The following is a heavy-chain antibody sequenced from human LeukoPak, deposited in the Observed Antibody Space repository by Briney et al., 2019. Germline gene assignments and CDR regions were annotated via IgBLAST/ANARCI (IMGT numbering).Heavy chain of an antibody. D-gene: IGHD5-18*01. CDR2: IFYSGNT. Sequence: SETLSLTCTVSSGSVSNSHYYWAWVRQPPGKGLEWLGSIFYSGNTHYNPSLKSPVTISIDTSKNQFSLKLSSVTAADTAVYYCARRKRPKTGYSYGYDPRVSNNNWFDPWGQGTLVTVSS. J-gene: IGHJ5*02. CDR3: ARRKRPKTGYSYGYDPRVSNNNWFDP. V-gene: IGHV4-39*07. CDR1: SGSVSNSHYY.